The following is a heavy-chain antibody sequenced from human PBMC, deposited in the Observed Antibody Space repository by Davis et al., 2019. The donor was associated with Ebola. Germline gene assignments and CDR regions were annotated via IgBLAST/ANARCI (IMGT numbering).Heavy chain of an antibody. CDR3: GGGWLVLPNY. CDR2: INAGNGNT. J-gene: IGHJ4*02. D-gene: IGHD6-19*01. Sequence: AASVKVSCKASGGTFSSYAISWVRQAPGQRLEWMGWINAGNGNTKYSQKFQGRVTMTRDTSTSTVYMELSSLRSEDTAVYYCGGGWLVLPNYWGQGTLVTVSS. CDR1: GGTFSSYA. V-gene: IGHV1-3*01.